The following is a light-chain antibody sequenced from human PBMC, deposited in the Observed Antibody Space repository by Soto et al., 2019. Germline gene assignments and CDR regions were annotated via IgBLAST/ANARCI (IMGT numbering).Light chain of an antibody. Sequence: DIQMTQSPSSVSASVGDRVIITCRASQDRSRWLAWYQQKPGKAPQLLISATSTLQSGVPSRFSGSGSRIDFTLTISRHQPEDFASYYCQPANSFPHTLGGGTRVEIK. CDR3: QPANSFPHT. V-gene: IGKV1-12*01. CDR2: ATS. CDR1: QDRSRW. J-gene: IGKJ4*01.